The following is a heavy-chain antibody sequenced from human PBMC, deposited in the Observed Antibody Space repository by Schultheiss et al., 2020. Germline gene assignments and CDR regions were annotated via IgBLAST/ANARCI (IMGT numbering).Heavy chain of an antibody. D-gene: IGHD6-6*01. Sequence: GSLRLSCAASGFTFSSYGMHWVRQAPGKGLEWVAVIWYDGSNKYYADSVKGRFTISRDNSKNTLYLQMNSLRAEDTAVYYCARDFMAARLSARTEYFQHWGEGTLGTGSA. V-gene: IGHV3-33*01. CDR1: GFTFSSYG. J-gene: IGHJ1*01. CDR3: ARDFMAARLSARTEYFQH. CDR2: IWYDGSNK.